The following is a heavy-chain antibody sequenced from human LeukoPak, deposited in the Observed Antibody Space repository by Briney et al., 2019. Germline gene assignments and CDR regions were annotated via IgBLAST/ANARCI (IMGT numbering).Heavy chain of an antibody. J-gene: IGHJ4*02. Sequence: SETLSLTCTVSGGSISSSSYYWGWIRQPPGKGLEWIGSIYYSGSTYYNPSLKSRVTISVDTSKNQFSLKLSSVTAADTAVYYCARESSDYYDSSGSLYWGQGTLVTVSS. CDR1: GGSISSSSYY. CDR2: IYYSGST. D-gene: IGHD3-22*01. CDR3: ARESSDYYDSSGSLY. V-gene: IGHV4-39*07.